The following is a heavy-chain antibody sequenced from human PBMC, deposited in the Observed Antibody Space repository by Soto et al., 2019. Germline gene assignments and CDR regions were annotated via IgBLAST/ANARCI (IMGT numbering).Heavy chain of an antibody. CDR3: ARGYGHDS. D-gene: IGHD1-1*01. Sequence: QVQLVQSGAEVKKPGASVKVSCKASGYTFSKYGIIWVRQAPGQGLEWMGWISAYNGDTNYAQKLQGRVTMTTDTPASTVYMELRSLRSDDPAVYYCARGYGHDSWGQGTLVTVSS. J-gene: IGHJ5*01. CDR2: ISAYNGDT. V-gene: IGHV1-18*01. CDR1: GYTFSKYG.